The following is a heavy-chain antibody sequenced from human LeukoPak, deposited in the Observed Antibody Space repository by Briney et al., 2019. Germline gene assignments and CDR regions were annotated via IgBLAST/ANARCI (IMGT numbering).Heavy chain of an antibody. CDR1: GFTFSSYW. V-gene: IGHV3-7*03. D-gene: IGHD6-19*01. CDR3: AKDPYSSGPYNWFDP. J-gene: IGHJ5*02. Sequence: GGSLRLSCAASGFTFSSYWMSWVRQAPGKGLEWVANIKQDGSEKYYVDSVKGRFTISRDNSKNTLYLQINRLRAEDTAVYYCAKDPYSSGPYNWFDPWGQGTLATVSS. CDR2: IKQDGSEK.